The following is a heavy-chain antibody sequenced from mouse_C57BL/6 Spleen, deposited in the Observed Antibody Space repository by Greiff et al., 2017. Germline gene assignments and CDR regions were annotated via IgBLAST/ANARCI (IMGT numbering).Heavy chain of an antibody. D-gene: IGHD2-4*01. V-gene: IGHV10-1*01. CDR3: VRQYDYLYAMDY. CDR2: IRSQSNNYAT. Sequence: EVQRVESGGGLVQPKGSLKLSCAASGFSFNTYAMNWVRQAPGKGLEWVARIRSQSNNYATYYADSVKDRFTISRDDSESMLYLQMNNLKPEDTAMYYCVRQYDYLYAMDYWGQGTSVTVSS. CDR1: GFSFNTYA. J-gene: IGHJ4*01.